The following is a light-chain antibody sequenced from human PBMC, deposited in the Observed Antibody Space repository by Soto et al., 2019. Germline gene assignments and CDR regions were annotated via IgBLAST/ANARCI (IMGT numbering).Light chain of an antibody. V-gene: IGKV3-15*01. CDR3: QQYNHWPRT. J-gene: IGKJ1*01. CDR2: GAS. CDR1: QSVSSN. Sequence: EIVMTQSPATLSVSPGERATLSCRASQSVSSNLAWYQQKPGQAPRLLIYGASTRATGIPARFSGRGAGTEFTLTISSLQSEDFAVYHCQQYNHWPRTFGQGTKVEIK.